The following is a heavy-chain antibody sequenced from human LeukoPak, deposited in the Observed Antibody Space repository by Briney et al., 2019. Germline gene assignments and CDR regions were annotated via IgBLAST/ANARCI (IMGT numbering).Heavy chain of an antibody. Sequence: GGSLRLSCAASGFTFSSYWMHWVRQAPGEGLEWVANINQEGSAQNYVDSVKGRFTFSRDNAMNSLFLQMNNLRAEDTAVYYCARDVHGGAFDYWGQGTLVTVSS. CDR1: GFTFSSYW. J-gene: IGHJ4*02. V-gene: IGHV3-7*01. CDR2: INQEGSAQ. CDR3: ARDVHGGAFDY. D-gene: IGHD4-23*01.